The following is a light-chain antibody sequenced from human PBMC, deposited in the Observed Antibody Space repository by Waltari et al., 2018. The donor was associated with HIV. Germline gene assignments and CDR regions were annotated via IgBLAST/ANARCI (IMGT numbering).Light chain of an antibody. V-gene: IGLV3-19*01. CDR2: GKN. J-gene: IGLJ2*01. Sequence: SSELTQDPAVSVALGQTVRITCQGDSLRSSYASWYKLKPGQAPVLVIYGKNNRPSGIPDRFSGASSGNTASLTITGAQAEDEADYYCNSRDSSGNRVGVVFGGGTKLTVL. CDR3: NSRDSSGNRVGVV. CDR1: SLRSSY.